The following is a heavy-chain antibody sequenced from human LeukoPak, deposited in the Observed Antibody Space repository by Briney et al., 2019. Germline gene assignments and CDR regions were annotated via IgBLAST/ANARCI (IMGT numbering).Heavy chain of an antibody. CDR3: ARGYCSSATCRHFDY. J-gene: IGHJ4*02. V-gene: IGHV1-18*01. CDR2: ISAHNGNT. CDR1: GYTLASYG. D-gene: IGHD2-2*01. Sequence: ASVKVSCKASGYTLASYGISWVRQAPGQGLEWMGWISAHNGNTNYAQKLQGRVTMTADTSTTTACMELRSLRSDDTAVYYCARGYCSSATCRHFDYRGQGALVTVSS.